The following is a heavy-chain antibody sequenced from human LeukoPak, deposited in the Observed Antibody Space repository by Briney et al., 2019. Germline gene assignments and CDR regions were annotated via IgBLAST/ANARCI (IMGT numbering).Heavy chain of an antibody. V-gene: IGHV4-59*01. CDR2: IYYSGST. D-gene: IGHD3-22*01. CDR3: ARVGYYYDSSGSPGLDY. J-gene: IGHJ4*02. CDR1: GGSISSYY. Sequence: ASETLSLTCTVSGGSISSYYWSWIRQPPGKGLEWIGYIYYSGSTNYNPSLKSRVTISVDTSKNQFSLKLSSVTAADTAVYYCARVGYYYDSSGSPGLDYWGQGTLVTVSS.